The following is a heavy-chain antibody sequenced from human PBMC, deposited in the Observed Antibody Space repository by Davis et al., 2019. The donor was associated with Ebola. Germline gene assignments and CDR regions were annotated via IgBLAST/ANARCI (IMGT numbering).Heavy chain of an antibody. CDR1: GYTFTNYG. CDR2: SSAYNGNT. J-gene: IGHJ5*02. CDR3: ARDIRFVAAAGVGWFDP. V-gene: IGHV1-18*04. Sequence: AASVKVSCKASGYTFTNYGISWVRQAPGQGPEWMGWSSAYNGNTNYAQKFQGRVTMTTDTSTSTAYMELRSLRSDDTAIYYCARDIRFVAAAGVGWFDPWGQGTLVTVSS. D-gene: IGHD6-13*01.